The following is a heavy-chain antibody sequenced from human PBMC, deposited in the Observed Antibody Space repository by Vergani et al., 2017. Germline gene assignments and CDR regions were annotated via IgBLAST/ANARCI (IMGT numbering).Heavy chain of an antibody. Sequence: EVQLVESGGGWVQPGGSLRLPCAASGFIFSHYWMSWVRQAPGTGLEWVAYINQNGSEKYYVDTVKGRFTISRYNAKNSLYLQVNSLRAEDTSLYYCARINYYCSSRYSLTRWHIWFDPWGQRTLITFSS. CDR2: INQNGSEK. CDR3: ARINYYCSSRYSLTRWHIWFDP. CDR1: GFIFSHYW. D-gene: IGHD3-22*01. V-gene: IGHV3-7*01. J-gene: IGHJ5*02.